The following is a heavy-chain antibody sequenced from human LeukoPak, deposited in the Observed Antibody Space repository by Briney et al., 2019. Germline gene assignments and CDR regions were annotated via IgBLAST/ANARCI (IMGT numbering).Heavy chain of an antibody. CDR1: GFTFSSYA. CDR3: AKDLGFGGPHDAFDI. CDR2: ISPSADRT. J-gene: IGHJ3*02. D-gene: IGHD3-10*01. V-gene: IGHV3-23*01. Sequence: GGSLRLSCAASGFTFSSYAMSWVRQAPGKGLEWVSFISPSADRTSNADSVKGRFTISRDNSKNTLYLQMNSLRADDTALYYCAKDLGFGGPHDAFDIWGQGTMVTVSS.